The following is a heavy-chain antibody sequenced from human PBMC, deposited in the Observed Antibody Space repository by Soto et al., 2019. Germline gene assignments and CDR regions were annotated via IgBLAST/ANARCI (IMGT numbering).Heavy chain of an antibody. D-gene: IGHD2-15*01. CDR1: EFIFSNYW. Sequence: EVQLVESGGGLVQPGGSLRLSCEASEFIFSNYWMSWVRQAPGEGLEWVANINQDGSEKNYVDSVKGRFTMSRDNAKSSLYLEMNSLTIEDTAMYYCAKDGATSAPHSRWFDRWGQGTLVTVS. CDR2: INQDGSEK. V-gene: IGHV3-7*03. J-gene: IGHJ5*02. CDR3: AKDGATSAPHSRWFDR.